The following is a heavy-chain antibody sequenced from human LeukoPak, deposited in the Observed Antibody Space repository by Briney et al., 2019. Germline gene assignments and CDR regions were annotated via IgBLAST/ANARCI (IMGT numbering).Heavy chain of an antibody. CDR3: AKGTTMIVVVTTSYYYYGMDV. CDR1: GFTFSSYA. V-gene: IGHV3-23*01. Sequence: GASLRLSCAASGFTFSSYAMSWVRQAPGKGLEWVSAISGSGGSTYYADSVKGRFTISRDNSKNTLYLQMNSLRAEDTAVYYCAKGTTMIVVVTTSYYYYGMDVWGQGTTVTVSS. CDR2: ISGSGGST. D-gene: IGHD3-22*01. J-gene: IGHJ6*02.